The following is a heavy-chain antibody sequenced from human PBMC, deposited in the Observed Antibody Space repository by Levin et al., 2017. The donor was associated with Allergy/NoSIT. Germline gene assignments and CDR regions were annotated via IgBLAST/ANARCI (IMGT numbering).Heavy chain of an antibody. J-gene: IGHJ4*02. CDR1: GFTFSSYG. CDR2: IWYDGSNK. Sequence: QAGGSLRLSCAASGFTFSSYGMHWVRQAPGKGLEWVAVIWYDGSNKYYADSVKGRFTISRDNSKNTLYLQMNSLRAEDTAVYYCARDDLGYCSGGSCYVKYWGQGTLVTVSS. D-gene: IGHD2-15*01. CDR3: ARDDLGYCSGGSCYVKY. V-gene: IGHV3-33*01.